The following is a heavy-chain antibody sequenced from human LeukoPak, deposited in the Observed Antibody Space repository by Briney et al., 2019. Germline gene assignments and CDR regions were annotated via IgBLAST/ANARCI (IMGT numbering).Heavy chain of an antibody. CDR2: IIPIFGTA. CDR3: ARASGHYYDSSGYNDAFDI. D-gene: IGHD3-22*01. CDR1: GYTFSSYA. Sequence: GASVKVSCKASGYTFSSYAISWVRQAPGQGLEWMGGIIPIFGTANYAQKFQGRVTITADESTSTAYMELSSLRSEDTAVYYCARASGHYYDSSGYNDAFDIWGQGTMVTVSS. J-gene: IGHJ3*02. V-gene: IGHV1-69*13.